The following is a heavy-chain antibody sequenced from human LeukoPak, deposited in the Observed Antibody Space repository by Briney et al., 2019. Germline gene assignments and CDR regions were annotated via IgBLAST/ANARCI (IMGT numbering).Heavy chain of an antibody. D-gene: IGHD3-10*01. J-gene: IGHJ4*02. V-gene: IGHV3-30*03. Sequence: GGSLRLSCAASGFTFSSYGMHWVRQAPGKGLEWVAVISYDGSNKYYADSVKGRFTISRDNAKNSLYLQMNSLRAEDTAVYYCASLWFGELLNEYYFDYWGQGTLVTVSS. CDR1: GFTFSSYG. CDR2: ISYDGSNK. CDR3: ASLWFGELLNEYYFDY.